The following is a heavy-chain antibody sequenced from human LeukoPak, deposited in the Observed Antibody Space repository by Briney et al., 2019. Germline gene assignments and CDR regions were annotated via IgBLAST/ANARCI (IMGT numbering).Heavy chain of an antibody. Sequence: GGSLRLSCAAAGFTSSSYGMHWVRQAPGKGLEWVAVISYDGSNKYYADSVKGRFTISRDNSKNTLYLQMNSLRAEDTAVYYCAKDLGCSSTSCYWVLNYYYGMDVWGQGTTVTVSS. CDR1: GFTSSSYG. CDR2: ISYDGSNK. V-gene: IGHV3-30*18. CDR3: AKDLGCSSTSCYWVLNYYYGMDV. D-gene: IGHD2-2*01. J-gene: IGHJ6*02.